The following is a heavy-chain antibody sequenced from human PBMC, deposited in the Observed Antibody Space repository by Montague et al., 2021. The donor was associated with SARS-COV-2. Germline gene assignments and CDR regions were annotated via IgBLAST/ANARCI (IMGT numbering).Heavy chain of an antibody. Sequence: SLRLSCAASGFTFSSFGMHWVRQAPGKGLEWVAALWYDGGNKYYADSVKGRFTISRDNSKNTLYLRMKSLRAEDTAVYYCARELRGFSTSWYALDSWGQGTLVTVSS. D-gene: IGHD6-13*01. CDR3: ARELRGFSTSWYALDS. J-gene: IGHJ4*02. CDR1: GFTFSSFG. V-gene: IGHV3-33*01. CDR2: LWYDGGNK.